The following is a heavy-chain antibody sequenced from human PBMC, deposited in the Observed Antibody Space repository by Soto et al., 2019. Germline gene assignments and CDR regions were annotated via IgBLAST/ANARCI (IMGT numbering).Heavy chain of an antibody. V-gene: IGHV3-13*01. D-gene: IGHD4-17*01. CDR3: ARERSSVTTYGEYYYYGMDV. CDR2: IGTAGDT. CDR1: GFTFSSYD. J-gene: IGHJ6*02. Sequence: GSLRLSCAASGFTFSSYDMHWVRQATGKGLEWVSAIGTAGDTYYPGSVKGRFTISRENAKNSLYLQMNSLRAEDTAVYYCARERSSVTTYGEYYYYGMDVWGQGTTVTVSS.